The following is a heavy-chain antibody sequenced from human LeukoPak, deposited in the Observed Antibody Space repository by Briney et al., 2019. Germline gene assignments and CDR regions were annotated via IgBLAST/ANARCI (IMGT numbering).Heavy chain of an antibody. CDR3: AREYAADEHDY. CDR2: INPNSGGT. D-gene: IGHD6-13*01. V-gene: IGHV1-2*02. Sequence: ASVKVSCKASGYTFTGYYMHWVRQAPGQGLEWMGWINPNSGGTNYAQKFQGRVTMTRDMSTSTVYMELSSLRSEDTAVYYCAREYAADEHDYWGQGTLVTVSS. J-gene: IGHJ4*02. CDR1: GYTFTGYY.